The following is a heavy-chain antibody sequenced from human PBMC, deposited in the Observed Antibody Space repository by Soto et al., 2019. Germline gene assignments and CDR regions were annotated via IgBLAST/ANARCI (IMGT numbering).Heavy chain of an antibody. Sequence: ASVKVSCKASGGTFSSYTISWVRQAPGQGLEWMGGIIPIFGTANYAQKFQGRVTITADKSTSTAYMELSSLRSEDTAVYYCARTMRSYDFWSGYPPPYYYYGMDVWGQGTTVTVSS. CDR3: ARTMRSYDFWSGYPPPYYYYGMDV. D-gene: IGHD3-3*01. CDR2: IIPIFGTA. V-gene: IGHV1-69*06. CDR1: GGTFSSYT. J-gene: IGHJ6*02.